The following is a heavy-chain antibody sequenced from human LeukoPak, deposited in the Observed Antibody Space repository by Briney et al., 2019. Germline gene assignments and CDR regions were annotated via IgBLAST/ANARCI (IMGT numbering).Heavy chain of an antibody. V-gene: IGHV3-11*01. D-gene: IGHD1-26*01. CDR2: ISSSGSTI. Sequence: GGSLRLSWAASGFTFSDYYMSWIRQAPGKGLEWVSYISSSGSTIYYADSVKGRFSISRDNAKNSLYLQMNSLRAEDTAVYYCVPPKSHFQWGAFDYWGQGTLVTVSS. J-gene: IGHJ4*02. CDR1: GFTFSDYY. CDR3: VPPKSHFQWGAFDY.